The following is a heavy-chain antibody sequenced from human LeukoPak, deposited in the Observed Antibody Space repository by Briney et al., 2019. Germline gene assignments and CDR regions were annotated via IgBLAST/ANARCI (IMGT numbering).Heavy chain of an antibody. J-gene: IGHJ3*02. CDR3: ATPEYYGSGSDAFDI. D-gene: IGHD3-10*01. CDR1: GYTLTELS. CDR2: FDPEDGET. Sequence: GASVKVSCKVSGYTLTELSMHWVRQAPGKGLEWMGGFDPEDGETIYAQKFQGRVTMTEDTSTDTAYMELSSLRSEDTAVYYCATPEYYGSGSDAFDIWGQGTMVTVSS. V-gene: IGHV1-24*01.